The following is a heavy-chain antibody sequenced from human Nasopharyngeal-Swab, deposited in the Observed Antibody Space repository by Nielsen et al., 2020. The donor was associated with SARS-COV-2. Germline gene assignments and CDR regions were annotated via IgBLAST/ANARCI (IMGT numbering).Heavy chain of an antibody. J-gene: IGHJ4*02. CDR1: GYTFTSFG. CDR3: ARTRIAGQEYYFDY. V-gene: IGHV1-18*01. Sequence: ASVKVSCKASGYTFTSFGISWVRQAPGQGLEWMGWISAYNGNTNYAQKLQGRVTMTTDTSTSTAYMELRSLRSDDTAVYYCARTRIAGQEYYFDYWGQGTLVTVSS. CDR2: ISAYNGNT. D-gene: IGHD6-13*01.